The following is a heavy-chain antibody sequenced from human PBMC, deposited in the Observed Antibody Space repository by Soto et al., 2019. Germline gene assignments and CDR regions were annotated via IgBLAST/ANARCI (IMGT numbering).Heavy chain of an antibody. J-gene: IGHJ4*02. CDR2: ISGSGGST. Sequence: GGSLRLSCAASGFTFSSYAMSWVRQAPGKGLEWVSAISGSGGSTYYADSVKGRFTISRDNSKNTLYLQMNSLRAEDTAVYYYAKDPSIAVAGDSFDYWGQGTLVTVSS. CDR1: GFTFSSYA. CDR3: AKDPSIAVAGDSFDY. V-gene: IGHV3-23*01. D-gene: IGHD6-19*01.